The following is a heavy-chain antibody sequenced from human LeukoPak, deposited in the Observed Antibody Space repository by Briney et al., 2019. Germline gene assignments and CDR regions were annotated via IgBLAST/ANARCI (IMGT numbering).Heavy chain of an antibody. Sequence: GGSLRLLCSGTCFPFNHYAKRWVRHATGEGLEWVCVFSCSGDPTEYADSVKGRFAISRDNYDNTVYLEMNRMRVEDTAVYYCSRGGPSVKMIRGDFDHWGQGTLVTVSS. CDR3: SRGGPSVKMIRGDFDH. CDR2: FSCSGDPT. D-gene: IGHD3-10*01. V-gene: IGHV3-23*01. J-gene: IGHJ4*02. CDR1: CFPFNHYA.